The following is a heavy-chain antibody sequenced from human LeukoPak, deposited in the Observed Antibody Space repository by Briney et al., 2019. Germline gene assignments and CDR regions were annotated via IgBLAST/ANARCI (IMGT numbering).Heavy chain of an antibody. CDR2: ISSSSSYI. J-gene: IGHJ6*03. D-gene: IGHD2/OR15-2a*01. Sequence: PGGSLRLSCAASGFIFSSYTMNWVRLAPGKGLEWVSSISSSSSYIYYADSMKGRFTISRDNAKSSLYLQMNSLSAEDTAVYYCARTERPVRYETILSHMDVWGKGTTVTVSS. CDR1: GFIFSSYT. V-gene: IGHV3-21*01. CDR3: ARTERPVRYETILSHMDV.